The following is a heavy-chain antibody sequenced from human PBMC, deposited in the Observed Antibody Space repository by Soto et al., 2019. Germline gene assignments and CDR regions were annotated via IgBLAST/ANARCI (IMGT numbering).Heavy chain of an antibody. CDR1: GFTFSSYA. D-gene: IGHD5-18*01. CDR2: ISGRVGST. CDR3: AKDTAMVPGPFDY. Sequence: GGSLRRSCAATGFTFSSYAMSWFRQAPGKGLEWVSDISGRVGSTYYADSVKGRFTISRDNSKNTVYLQMNSLRAEDTAVYHCAKDTAMVPGPFDYWGQGTADTVSS. J-gene: IGHJ4*02. V-gene: IGHV3-23*01.